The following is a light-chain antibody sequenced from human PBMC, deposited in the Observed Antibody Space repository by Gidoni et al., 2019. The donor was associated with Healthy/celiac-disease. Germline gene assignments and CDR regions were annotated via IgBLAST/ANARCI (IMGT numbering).Light chain of an antibody. CDR1: QSVSSN. Sequence: EIVMTQSPATLSVSPGERATLSCRASQSVSSNLAWDQQKPGQAPRLLIYGASTRATGIPARFSGSGSGTEFTLTISSLKSEDFAVYYGQQYNNWPPLTFGGGTKVEIK. CDR3: QQYNNWPPLT. CDR2: GAS. J-gene: IGKJ4*01. V-gene: IGKV3-15*01.